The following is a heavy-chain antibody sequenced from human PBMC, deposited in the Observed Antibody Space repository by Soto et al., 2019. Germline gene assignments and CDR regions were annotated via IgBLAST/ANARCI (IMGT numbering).Heavy chain of an antibody. CDR3: ALPYAGDPAGFDY. Sequence: GGSLRLSCAASGFNFSNHWMHWVRQRPAEGLVWVSRITSDGKSKAYAESVKGRFAISRDNAKNTVYLQMNGLRSDDTALYYCALPYAGDPAGFDYWGQGTLVTVSS. CDR2: ITSDGKSK. V-gene: IGHV3-74*01. D-gene: IGHD2-21*02. J-gene: IGHJ4*02. CDR1: GFNFSNHW.